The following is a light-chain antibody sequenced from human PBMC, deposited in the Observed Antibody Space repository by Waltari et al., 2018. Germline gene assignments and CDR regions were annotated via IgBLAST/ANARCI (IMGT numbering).Light chain of an antibody. CDR3: RQYDTNPRT. Sequence: DIQMTQSPSSLSASVGDTVTITCRASQTISSWLDWYQQKPGKAPKVLIYKASTLQSGVPPRFSGSGSGTEFTLTISSLQPEDFATYYCRQYDTNPRTFGQGTKVEIK. V-gene: IGKV1D-16*01. CDR2: KAS. CDR1: QTISSW. J-gene: IGKJ1*01.